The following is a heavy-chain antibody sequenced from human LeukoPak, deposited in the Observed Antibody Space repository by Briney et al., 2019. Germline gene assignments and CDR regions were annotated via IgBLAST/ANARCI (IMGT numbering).Heavy chain of an antibody. Sequence: GRSLRLSCAASGSTFSSYGMHWVRQAPGKGLEWVAVIWYDGSNKYYADSVKGRFTISRDNSKNSLYLQMNSLRAEDTAVYYCARNFGSGSPNYYTYYGLDVWGQGTTVTVSS. CDR2: IWYDGSNK. CDR3: ARNFGSGSPNYYTYYGLDV. D-gene: IGHD3-10*01. CDR1: GSTFSSYG. V-gene: IGHV3-33*01. J-gene: IGHJ6*02.